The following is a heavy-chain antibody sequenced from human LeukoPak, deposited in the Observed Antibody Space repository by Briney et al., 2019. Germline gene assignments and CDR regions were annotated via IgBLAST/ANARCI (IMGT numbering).Heavy chain of an antibody. CDR1: VDSITTYY. CDR3: VRHTWFGTRHWFDP. V-gene: IGHV4-59*08. CDR2: VDYSGST. D-gene: IGHD3-10*01. J-gene: IGHJ5*02. Sequence: TSETLSLTCTFSVDSITTYYWSWIRQPPGKGLEWIGYVDYSGSTNYNPSLKSRVTMSIDTPKNQFSLELTSVTAADTAVYYCVRHTWFGTRHWFDPWGQGTLVTVSS.